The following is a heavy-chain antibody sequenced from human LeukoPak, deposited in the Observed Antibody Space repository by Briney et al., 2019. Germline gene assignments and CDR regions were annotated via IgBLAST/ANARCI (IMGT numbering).Heavy chain of an antibody. D-gene: IGHD3-3*01. CDR1: GGTFSSYA. CDR2: IIPIFGTA. CDR3: ARGGPSYYDFWSGYYGGY. J-gene: IGHJ4*02. V-gene: IGHV1-69*01. Sequence: SVKVSCKASGGTFSSYAISWVRQAPGQGLEWMGVIIPIFGTANYAQKFQGRVPITPDESTSKSYMELSSLRSEDTAVYYCARGGPSYYDFWSGYYGGYWGQGTLVTVSS.